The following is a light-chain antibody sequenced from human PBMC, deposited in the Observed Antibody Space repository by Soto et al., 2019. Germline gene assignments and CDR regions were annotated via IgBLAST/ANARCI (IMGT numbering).Light chain of an antibody. Sequence: ENVLTQSPGTLTLSPGERATLSCRASQSVSSSYLAWYQQKPGQAPRLLIYGASSRATGIPDRFSGSGSGTDFTLTISRLEPEVFAVYYCQQYGSAPSITCGEGTRLEIK. J-gene: IGKJ5*01. CDR2: GAS. CDR3: QQYGSAPSIT. V-gene: IGKV3-20*01. CDR1: QSVSSSY.